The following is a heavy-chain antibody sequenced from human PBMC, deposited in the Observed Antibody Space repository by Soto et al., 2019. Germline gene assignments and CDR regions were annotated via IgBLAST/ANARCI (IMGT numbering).Heavy chain of an antibody. D-gene: IGHD3-10*01. Sequence: EVQLLESGGGLVQPGGSLRLSCAASGFTFSSYAMSWVRQAPGKGLEWVSAISGSGGSTYYADSVKGRFTISRDNSKNTLYLQMNSLRAEDTAVYYCAKDHPTSEYGSRSYRGSDFDYWGQGTLVTVSS. J-gene: IGHJ4*02. CDR2: ISGSGGST. CDR3: AKDHPTSEYGSRSYRGSDFDY. V-gene: IGHV3-23*01. CDR1: GFTFSSYA.